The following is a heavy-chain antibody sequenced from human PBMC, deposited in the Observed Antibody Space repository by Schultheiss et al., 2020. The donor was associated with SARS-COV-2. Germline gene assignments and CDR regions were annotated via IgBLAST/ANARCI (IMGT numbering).Heavy chain of an antibody. CDR3: ARGPAGYSYGFVDY. J-gene: IGHJ4*02. Sequence: SETLSLTCTVSGGSISSYYWSWIRQPPGKGLEWIGYIYHSGSTYYNPSLKSRVTISVDTSKNQFSLQLSSVTAADTAVYYCARGPAGYSYGFVDYWGQGTLVTVSS. D-gene: IGHD5-18*01. CDR2: IYHSGST. V-gene: IGHV4-59*04. CDR1: GGSISSYY.